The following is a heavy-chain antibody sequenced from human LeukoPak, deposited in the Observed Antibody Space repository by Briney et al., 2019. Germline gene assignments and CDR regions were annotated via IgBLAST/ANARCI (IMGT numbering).Heavy chain of an antibody. CDR3: ARQTYSSSWSTRYYFDY. J-gene: IGHJ4*02. V-gene: IGHV4-61*02. D-gene: IGHD6-13*01. CDR1: GGSISSGSYY. CDR2: IYTSGST. Sequence: SETLSLTCTVSGGSISSGSYYWSWIRQPAGKGLEWIGRIYTSGSTNYNPSLKSRVTISVDTSKNQFSLKLSSVTAADTAVYYCARQTYSSSWSTRYYFDYWGQGTLVTVSS.